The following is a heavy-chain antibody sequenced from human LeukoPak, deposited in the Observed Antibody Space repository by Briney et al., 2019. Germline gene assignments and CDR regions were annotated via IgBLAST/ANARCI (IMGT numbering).Heavy chain of an antibody. CDR2: IYHSGGT. J-gene: IGHJ6*03. CDR1: GGSISSSTNW. D-gene: IGHD2-8*01. V-gene: IGHV4-4*02. CDR3: ATNGYYCMDV. Sequence: SGTLSLTCAVSGGSISSSTNWWSWVRQPPGKGLEWIGEIYHSGGTNYNPSLKSRITISVDRSQNQFSLKVNSLTAADTAVYYCATNGYYCMDVWGKGTTVTVSS.